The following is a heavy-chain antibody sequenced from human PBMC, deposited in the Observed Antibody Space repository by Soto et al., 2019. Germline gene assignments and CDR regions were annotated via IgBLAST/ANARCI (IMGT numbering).Heavy chain of an antibody. CDR1: GITFSSYA. V-gene: IGHV3-23*01. CDR3: AKGPDIVLMVPLDY. D-gene: IGHD2-8*01. CDR2: ISDSGGRT. J-gene: IGHJ4*02. Sequence: GGSLRLSCAVSGITFSSYAMTWVRQAPGKGLEWVSVISDSGGRTDYADSVKGRFTTSRDNSKNTLHLQMNSLRPEDTAVYYCAKGPDIVLMVPLDYWGQGTLVTVSS.